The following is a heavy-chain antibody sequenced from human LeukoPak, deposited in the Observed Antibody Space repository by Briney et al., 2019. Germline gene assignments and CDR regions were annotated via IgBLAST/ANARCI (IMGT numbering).Heavy chain of an antibody. CDR2: IYYSGST. CDR1: GVSISSYY. V-gene: IGHV4-59*01. Sequence: PSETLSLTCTVSGVSISSYYWSWIRQSPGKGLEWIGYIYYSGSTNYNPSLKSRVTIPVDTSKNQFSLRLSSVTAADTAVYYCARDTAGTGHWGQGTLVTVSS. D-gene: IGHD6-13*01. CDR3: ARDTAGTGH. J-gene: IGHJ4*02.